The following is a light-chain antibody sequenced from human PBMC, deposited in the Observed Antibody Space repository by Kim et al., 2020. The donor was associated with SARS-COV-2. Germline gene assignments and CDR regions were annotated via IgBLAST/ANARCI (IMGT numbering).Light chain of an antibody. J-gene: IGLJ3*02. Sequence: QSVLTQPPSASGTHGQRVTISCSGSSSNIGSNTVNWYQQLPGTAPKLLIYSNNQRPSGVPDRFSGSKSGTSASLAISGLQSEDEADYYCAAWDDSLNAVVFGGGTQLTVL. V-gene: IGLV1-44*01. CDR2: SNN. CDR3: AAWDDSLNAVV. CDR1: SSNIGSNT.